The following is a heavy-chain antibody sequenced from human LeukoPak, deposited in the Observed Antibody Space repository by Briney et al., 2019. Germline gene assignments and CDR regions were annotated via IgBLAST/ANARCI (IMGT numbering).Heavy chain of an antibody. CDR1: GITLSNYG. Sequence: PGGSLRLSCAVSGITLSNYGMSWVRQAPGKGLEWVAGISDSGGSTNYADSVKGRLTISRDHPKNTLYLQMNSLTTEEPAVNFCAKRGLVIRVILVGFHKEAYYFDSWGQGALVTVSS. CDR3: AKRGLVIRVILVGFHKEAYYFDS. J-gene: IGHJ4*02. V-gene: IGHV3-23*01. D-gene: IGHD3-22*01. CDR2: ISDSGGST.